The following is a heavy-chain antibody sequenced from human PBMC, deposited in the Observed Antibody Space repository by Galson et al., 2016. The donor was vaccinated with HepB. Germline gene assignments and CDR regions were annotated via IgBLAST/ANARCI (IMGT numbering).Heavy chain of an antibody. J-gene: IGHJ4*02. Sequence: SVKVSCKASGYTFNNYPMNWVRQAPGQGLEWMGRINPNSGGTNYAQKFQGRVTMTEDTSTDTAYMELSSLRSEDTAVYYCATGPVSFDYWGQGTLVTVSS. CDR1: GYTFNNYP. CDR3: ATGPVSFDY. CDR2: INPNSGGT. V-gene: IGHV1-2*06.